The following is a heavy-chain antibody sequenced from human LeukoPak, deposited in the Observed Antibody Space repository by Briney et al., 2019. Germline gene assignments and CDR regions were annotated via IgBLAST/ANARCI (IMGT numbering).Heavy chain of an antibody. CDR1: GFTFSSYW. Sequence: PGGSLRLSCAASGFTFSSYWMSWVRQAPGKGLEWVANIKQDGSEKYYVDSVKGRFTISRDNAKNSLYLQMNSLRAEDTAVYYCAREEYYYDSSGYPFDYWGQGTLVTVSS. J-gene: IGHJ4*02. V-gene: IGHV3-7*01. CDR3: AREEYYYDSSGYPFDY. D-gene: IGHD3-22*01. CDR2: IKQDGSEK.